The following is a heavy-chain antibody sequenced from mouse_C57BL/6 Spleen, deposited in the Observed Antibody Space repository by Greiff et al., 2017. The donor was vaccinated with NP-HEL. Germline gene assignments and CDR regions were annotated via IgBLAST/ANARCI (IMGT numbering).Heavy chain of an antibody. CDR2: ISDGGSYT. CDR3: ARIVATLNWYFDV. J-gene: IGHJ1*03. Sequence: EVQGVESGGGLVKPGGSLKLSCAASGFTFSSYAMSWVRQTPEKRLEWVATISDGGSYTYYPDNVKGRFTISRDNAKNNLYLQMSHLKSEDTAMYYCARIVATLNWYFDVWGTGTTVTVSS. V-gene: IGHV5-4*01. D-gene: IGHD1-1*01. CDR1: GFTFSSYA.